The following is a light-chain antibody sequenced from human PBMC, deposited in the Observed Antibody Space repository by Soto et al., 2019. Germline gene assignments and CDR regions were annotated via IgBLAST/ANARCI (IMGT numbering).Light chain of an antibody. J-gene: IGKJ4*01. CDR1: QSITGN. CDR3: QQYNNWPLT. Sequence: EIVMTQSPATLSVSPEERATLSCRASQSITGNLTWYQQKPGQAPRLLIYDASTRATGIPARFSGSGSGTEFTLTISSLQSEDFAVYYCQQYNNWPLTFGGGTKVDIK. CDR2: DAS. V-gene: IGKV3-15*01.